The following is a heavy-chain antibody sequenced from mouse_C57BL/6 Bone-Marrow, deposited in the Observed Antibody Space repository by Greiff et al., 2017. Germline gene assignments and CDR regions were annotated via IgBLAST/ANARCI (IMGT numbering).Heavy chain of an antibody. D-gene: IGHD2-12*01. V-gene: IGHV5-17*01. CDR1: GFTFSDYG. CDR3: ASSYSGNAMDY. Sequence: EVKLMESGGGLVKPGGSLKLSCAASGFTFSDYGMHWVRQAPEKGLEWVAYISSGSSTIYYADTVKGRFTISRDNAKNTLFLQMTSLRSEDTAMYYCASSYSGNAMDYGGQGTSGTVSS. J-gene: IGHJ4*01. CDR2: ISSGSSTI.